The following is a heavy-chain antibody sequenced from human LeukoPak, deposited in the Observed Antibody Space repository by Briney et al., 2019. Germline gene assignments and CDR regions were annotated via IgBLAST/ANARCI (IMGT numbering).Heavy chain of an antibody. CDR3: TKQVSCDTTTCYAGMPPDY. CDR1: GFPFSRYA. CDR2: ISGSDDSK. V-gene: IGHV3-23*01. D-gene: IGHD2/OR15-2a*01. J-gene: IGHJ4*02. Sequence: GGSLRLSCAASGFPFSRYAMSWVRQTPEKGLEWVSVISGSDDSKYYADSVKGRFTISRDDSRNTVYLQMNNRRAEDTAVYYCTKQVSCDTTTCYAGMPPDYWGQGTLVTVSS.